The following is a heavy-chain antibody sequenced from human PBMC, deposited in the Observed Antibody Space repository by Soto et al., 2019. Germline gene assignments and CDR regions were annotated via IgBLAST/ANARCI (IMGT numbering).Heavy chain of an antibody. CDR2: SGGSGGGT. D-gene: IGHD4-17*01. J-gene: IGHJ5*02. CDR3: AKDPNEYGSNWLDP. CDR1: GFAFSVCA. Sequence: QPGGSLRLSCAASGFAFSVCAVSWVRQVPGKGLEWVSTSGGSGGGTYYADSVKGRFTMSRDNSKNTLYLQMTSLRVDDTAVYYCAKDPNEYGSNWLDPWGQGTLVTVSS. V-gene: IGHV3-23*01.